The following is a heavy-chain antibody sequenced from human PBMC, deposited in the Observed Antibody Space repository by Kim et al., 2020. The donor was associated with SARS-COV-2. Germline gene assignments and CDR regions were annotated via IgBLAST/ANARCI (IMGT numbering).Heavy chain of an antibody. D-gene: IGHD1-26*01. J-gene: IGHJ3*02. CDR3: ARVVYSGSRRDVFDI. V-gene: IGHV3-72*01. Sequence: ASVKGRFTISRDDSKNLVYLQMNSLKTEDTAIYYCARVVYSGSRRDVFDIWGQGTMVTVSS.